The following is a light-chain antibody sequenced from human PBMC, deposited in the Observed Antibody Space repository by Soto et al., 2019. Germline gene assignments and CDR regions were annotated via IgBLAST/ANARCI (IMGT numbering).Light chain of an antibody. J-gene: IGKJ2*02. Sequence: EIVMTQSPATLSVSPGERATLSCRAIQSVSSNLAWYQQKPGQAPRPLIYGAPTRATGIPARLRGSASGTEFTLTISSLQSEDFAAYYCQQYNNWPQWTFGQGTKPETK. CDR2: GAP. V-gene: IGKV3-15*01. CDR3: QQYNNWPQWT. CDR1: QSVSSN.